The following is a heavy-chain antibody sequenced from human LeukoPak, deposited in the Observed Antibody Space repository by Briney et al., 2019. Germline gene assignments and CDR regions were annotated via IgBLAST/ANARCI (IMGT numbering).Heavy chain of an antibody. V-gene: IGHV3-48*01. CDR3: AKDHGSSDWYYFDY. CDR2: ISSLSGTI. D-gene: IGHD6-13*01. CDR1: GFTFSSYS. Sequence: GGSLRLSCAASGFTFSSYSMNWVRQAPGEGLEWVSYISSLSGTIYYADSVKGRFTVSRDNAKNSLYLQMNTLRADDTAVYYCAKDHGSSDWYYFDYWGQGTLVTVSS. J-gene: IGHJ4*02.